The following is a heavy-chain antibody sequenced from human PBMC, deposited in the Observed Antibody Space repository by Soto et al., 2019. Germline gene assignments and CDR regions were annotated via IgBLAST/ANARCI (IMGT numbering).Heavy chain of an antibody. CDR1: GYSFTSYW. Sequence: EVQLVQSGAEVKKPGESLKISCKGSGYSFTSYWIGWVRQMPGKGLEWMGIIYPGDSDTRYSPSFQGQVTISADKSISTAYLQWSSLKASDTAMYYCARHPVEGLWFGESSGMDVWGQGTTVTVSS. D-gene: IGHD3-10*01. CDR2: IYPGDSDT. J-gene: IGHJ6*02. CDR3: ARHPVEGLWFGESSGMDV. V-gene: IGHV5-51*01.